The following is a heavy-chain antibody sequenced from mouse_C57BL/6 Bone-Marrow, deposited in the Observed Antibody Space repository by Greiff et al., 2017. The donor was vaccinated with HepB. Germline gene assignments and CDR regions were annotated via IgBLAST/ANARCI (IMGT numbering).Heavy chain of an antibody. CDR2: INPNNGGT. D-gene: IGHD2-3*01. J-gene: IGHJ4*01. V-gene: IGHV1-26*01. CDR1: GYTFTDYY. CDR3: AREGIYDGYYDARDY. Sequence: EVQLQQSGPELVKPGASVKISCKASGYTFTDYYMNWVKQSHGKSLEWIGDINPNNGGTSYNQKFKGKATLTVDKSSSTAYMKLRSLTSEDSAVYYCAREGIYDGYYDARDYGGQGTSVTVSS.